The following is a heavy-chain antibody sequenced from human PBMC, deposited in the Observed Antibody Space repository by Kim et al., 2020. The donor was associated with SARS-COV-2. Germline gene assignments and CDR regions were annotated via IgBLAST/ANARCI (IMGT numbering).Heavy chain of an antibody. J-gene: IGHJ4*02. CDR2: IYYSGST. D-gene: IGHD6-13*01. CDR1: GGSISSYY. V-gene: IGHV4-59*01. Sequence: SETLSLTCTVSGGSISSYYWSWIRQPPGKGLEWIGYIYYSGSTNYNPSLKSRVTISVDTSKNQFSLKLSSVTAADTAVYYCASARYSSSWFDYWGQGTLVTVSS. CDR3: ASARYSSSWFDY.